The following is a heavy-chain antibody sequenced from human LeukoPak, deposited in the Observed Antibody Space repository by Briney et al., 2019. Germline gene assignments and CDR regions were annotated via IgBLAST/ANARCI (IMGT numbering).Heavy chain of an antibody. J-gene: IGHJ6*02. Sequence: GGSLRLSCAASGFTFSTYDMHWVRQVTGKGLEWVSAIGTGDDTYYLGSVKGRFTISRENAKNVLYLQMSSLRAEDTAVYYCARDVPSYYGMDVWGQGTTVTVSS. D-gene: IGHD6-6*01. CDR2: IGTGDDT. V-gene: IGHV3-13*01. CDR1: GFTFSTYD. CDR3: ARDVPSYYGMDV.